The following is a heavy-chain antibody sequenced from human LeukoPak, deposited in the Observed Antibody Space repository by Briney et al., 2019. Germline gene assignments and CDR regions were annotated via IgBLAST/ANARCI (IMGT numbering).Heavy chain of an antibody. CDR2: IYHSGST. CDR3: ARGVGDGYNLLRWFDP. J-gene: IGHJ5*02. Sequence: SETLSLTCTVSGYSISSGYYWGWIRQPPGKGLEWIGSIYHSGSTYYNPSLKSRVTISVDTSKNQFSLKLSSVTAADTAVYYCARGVGDGYNLLRWFDPWGQGTLVTVSS. V-gene: IGHV4-38-2*02. CDR1: GYSISSGYY. D-gene: IGHD5-24*01.